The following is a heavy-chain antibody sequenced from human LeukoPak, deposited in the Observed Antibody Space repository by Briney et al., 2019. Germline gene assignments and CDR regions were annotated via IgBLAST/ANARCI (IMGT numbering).Heavy chain of an antibody. Sequence: VASVKVSCKASGGTFSSYAISWVRQAPGQGLEWMGGIIPIFGTANYAQKFQGRVTMTTDTSTSTAYMELRSLRSDDTAVYYCARAPRGLGSMVRGYVWGQGTLVTVSS. CDR1: GGTFSSYA. CDR3: ARAPRGLGSMVRGYV. D-gene: IGHD3-10*01. J-gene: IGHJ4*02. V-gene: IGHV1-69*05. CDR2: IIPIFGTA.